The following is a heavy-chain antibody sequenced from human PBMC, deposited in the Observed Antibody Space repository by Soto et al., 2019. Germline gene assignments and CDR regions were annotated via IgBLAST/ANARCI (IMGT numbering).Heavy chain of an antibody. J-gene: IGHJ5*02. V-gene: IGHV4-30-4*01. CDR3: ARLVTTVFTWWFDP. D-gene: IGHD4-17*01. CDR2: IYYSGNT. CDR1: GASISSGAYY. Sequence: QVQLKESGPGLVKPSQTLSLTCTVSGASISSGAYYWSWIRQPPGKGLESIGYIYYSGNTYYNPSLKSRVTISVDTSKNQFSLKMSSVTAADTAVYFCARLVTTVFTWWFDPWGQGTLVTVSS.